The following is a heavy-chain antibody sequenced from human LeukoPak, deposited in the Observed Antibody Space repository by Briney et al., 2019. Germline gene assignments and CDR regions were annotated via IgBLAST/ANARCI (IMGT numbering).Heavy chain of an antibody. CDR2: IYYTGNT. CDR1: GVSISSSYSY. V-gene: IGHV4-39*07. J-gene: IGHJ6*03. CDR3: ARANYGDEKISTYYYYYMDV. Sequence: SETLSLTCTVSGVSISSSYSYWGWIRQPPGMGLEWIGSIYYTGNTHYNPSLKSRVTISVDTSKNQFSLKLSSVTAADTAVYYCARANYGDEKISTYYYYYMDVWGKGTTVTVSS. D-gene: IGHD4-17*01.